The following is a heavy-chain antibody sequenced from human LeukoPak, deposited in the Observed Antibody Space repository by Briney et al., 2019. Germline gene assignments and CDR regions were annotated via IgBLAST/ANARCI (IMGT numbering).Heavy chain of an antibody. CDR3: ASGEVGATVP. CDR1: GFTFSSYE. Sequence: PGGSLRLSCAASGFTFSSYEMNWVRQAPGKGLEWVSYISSSGSTIYYADSVKGRFTISRDNAKNSLYLQMNSLRAEDTAVYYCASGEVGATVPWGQGTLVTVSS. J-gene: IGHJ5*02. CDR2: ISSSGSTI. D-gene: IGHD1-26*01. V-gene: IGHV3-48*03.